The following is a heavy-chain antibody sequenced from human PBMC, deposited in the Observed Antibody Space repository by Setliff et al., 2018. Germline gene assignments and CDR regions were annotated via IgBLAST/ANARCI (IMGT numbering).Heavy chain of an antibody. CDR3: STKGVPGT. CDR1: GFIFSDYY. J-gene: IGHJ4*02. Sequence: PGGSLRLSCAASGFIFSDYYMSWIRQTPGKGLEWVAYISRGATTTYYTDSVEGRFTISRDDGKNSLYLQMNSLRAEDTAVYYCSTKGVPGTGGQGTLVTVSS. D-gene: IGHD1-1*01. V-gene: IGHV3-11*01. CDR2: ISRGATTT.